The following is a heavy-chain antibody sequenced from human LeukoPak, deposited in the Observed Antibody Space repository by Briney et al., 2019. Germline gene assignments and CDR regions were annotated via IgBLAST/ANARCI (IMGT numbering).Heavy chain of an antibody. D-gene: IGHD2-15*01. Sequence: TGGSLRLSCAASGCTFSSYAMSWVRQAPGKGLEWVSAISGSGGSTYYADSVKGRFTISRDNSKNTLYLQMNSLRAEDTAIYYCAKGVVVVAATPLDYWGQGTLVTVSS. J-gene: IGHJ4*02. V-gene: IGHV3-23*01. CDR3: AKGVVVVAATPLDY. CDR1: GCTFSSYA. CDR2: ISGSGGST.